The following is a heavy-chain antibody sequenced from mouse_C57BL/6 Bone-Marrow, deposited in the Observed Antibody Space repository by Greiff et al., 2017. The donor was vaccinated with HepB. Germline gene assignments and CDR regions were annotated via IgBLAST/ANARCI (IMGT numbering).Heavy chain of an antibody. D-gene: IGHD1-1*01. CDR1: GYTFTDYY. J-gene: IGHJ1*03. CDR2: INPYNGGT. CDR3: ARWGYDGSSFRYFDV. Sequence: VQLQQSGPVLVKPGASVKMSCKASGYTFTDYYMNWVKQSHGKSLEWIGVINPYNGGTSYNQKFKGKATLTVDKSSSTAYMELNSLTSEDSAVYYCARWGYDGSSFRYFDVWGTGTTVTVSS. V-gene: IGHV1-19*01.